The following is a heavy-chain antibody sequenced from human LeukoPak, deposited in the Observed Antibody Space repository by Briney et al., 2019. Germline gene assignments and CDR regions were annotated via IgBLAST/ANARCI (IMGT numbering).Heavy chain of an antibody. CDR3: ARGRYGWLPFDY. CDR2: IYNSGST. CDR1: GGSISIYY. V-gene: IGHV4-59*01. D-gene: IGHD3-16*01. J-gene: IGHJ4*02. Sequence: SETLSLTCTVSGGSISIYYWSWIRQPPGKGLEWIGHIYNSGSTNYSPSLKSRVTISVDTSKNQFSLKLSSVTAADTAVYYCARGRYGWLPFDYWGQGTLVTVSS.